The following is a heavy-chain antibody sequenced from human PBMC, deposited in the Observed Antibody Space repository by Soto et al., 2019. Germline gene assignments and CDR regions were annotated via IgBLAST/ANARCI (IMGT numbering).Heavy chain of an antibody. J-gene: IGHJ3*02. CDR3: ARGVGATINPDDAFDI. D-gene: IGHD1-26*01. Sequence: QVQLVQSGAEVKKPGSSVKVSCKASGGTFSSYAISWVRQAPGQGLEWMGGIIPIFGTANYAQKFQGRVTITADESTSTAYRELSSLRSEDTAVYYCARGVGATINPDDAFDIWGQGTMVTVSS. CDR2: IIPIFGTA. V-gene: IGHV1-69*12. CDR1: GGTFSSYA.